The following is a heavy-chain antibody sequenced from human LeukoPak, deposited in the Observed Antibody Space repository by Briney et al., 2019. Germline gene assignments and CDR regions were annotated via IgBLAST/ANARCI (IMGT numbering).Heavy chain of an antibody. Sequence: WETLSLTCAVSGVPFSNYYWSWVRQSPRQGLEWIGEINHSGYTNYNPSLKSRVTMSIDTSKNQFSLKLTSATAADAGVYYCTRAVAGHPDWGQGTLVTVSS. J-gene: IGHJ4*02. D-gene: IGHD6-19*01. CDR3: TRAVAGHPD. V-gene: IGHV4-34*01. CDR2: INHSGYT. CDR1: GVPFSNYY.